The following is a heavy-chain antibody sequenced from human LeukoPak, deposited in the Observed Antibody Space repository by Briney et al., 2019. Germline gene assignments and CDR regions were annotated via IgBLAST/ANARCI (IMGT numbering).Heavy chain of an antibody. J-gene: IGHJ4*02. Sequence: PGGSLRLSCAASGFTFSSYWMSWVRQAPGKGLEWVADINLDGSEKYYVDSVKGRFTISRDNAKNSLNLQMNSLRAEDTDVYYCAREGTRGLFDSWGQGTLLTVSS. D-gene: IGHD1/OR15-1a*01. CDR3: AREGTRGLFDS. CDR1: GFTFSSYW. CDR2: INLDGSEK. V-gene: IGHV3-7*01.